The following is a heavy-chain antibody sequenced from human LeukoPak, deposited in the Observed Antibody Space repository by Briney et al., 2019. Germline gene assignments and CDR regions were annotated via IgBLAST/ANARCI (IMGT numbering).Heavy chain of an antibody. CDR3: AKEIFSGLLYIDY. J-gene: IGHJ4*02. D-gene: IGHD5-12*01. CDR1: RFTLSSYL. CDR2: ISGSGGST. Sequence: PGWSLTLSCLASRFTLSSYLMRWVRQAAGKGREWVSAISGSGGSTYYADSVKGRFTISSDNSKNTVYLQMNSLRPEDMAVYYRAKEIFSGLLYIDYWGQGTLVTVSS. V-gene: IGHV3-23*01.